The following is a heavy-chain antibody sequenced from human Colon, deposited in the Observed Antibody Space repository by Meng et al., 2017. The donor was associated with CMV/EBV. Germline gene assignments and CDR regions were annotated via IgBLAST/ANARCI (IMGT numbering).Heavy chain of an antibody. CDR2: IQFDEINK. Sequence: GGSLRLSCAASGFTFRSYGMHWVRQAPGKGLECVSFIQFDEINKYYADSVKGRFTIARDNSRNPLYLQMNSLRAEDTAVYDGARAKYCSSNSCSGFDIWGQGTMVTVSS. CDR3: ARAKYCSSNSCSGFDI. V-gene: IGHV3-30*02. J-gene: IGHJ3*02. D-gene: IGHD2-2*01. CDR1: GFTFRSYG.